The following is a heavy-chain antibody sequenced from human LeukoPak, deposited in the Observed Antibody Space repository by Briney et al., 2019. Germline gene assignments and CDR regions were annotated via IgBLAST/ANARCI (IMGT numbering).Heavy chain of an antibody. CDR2: INPNSGGT. V-gene: IGHV1-2*06. CDR3: ARATEMLWYFGRQSRFDP. Sequence: ASVKVSCKASGYTLTDYYMHWVRQAPGQGLEWMGRINPNSGGTNYAQKFQGRVTMTRDTSISTVYMELSRLRSDDTAVYYCARATEMLWYFGRQSRFDPWGQGTLVTVSS. D-gene: IGHD5-18*01. J-gene: IGHJ5*02. CDR1: GYTLTDYY.